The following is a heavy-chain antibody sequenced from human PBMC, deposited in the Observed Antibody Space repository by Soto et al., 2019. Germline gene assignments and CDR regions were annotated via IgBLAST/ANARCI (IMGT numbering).Heavy chain of an antibody. J-gene: IGHJ4*02. D-gene: IGHD3-3*01. Sequence: AAVKVSCKASGYTFTSYGSIWVRQAPRQGLEWMGWVSAYNGNTNYAQKLQGRVTMTTDTSTSTAYMELRSLRAEDTAVYYCAKAGPGPLYYDFWSGYYKVGDAGGDFDYWGQGTLVTVSA. V-gene: IGHV1-18*04. CDR3: AKAGPGPLYYDFWSGYYKVGDAGGDFDY. CDR1: GYTFTSYG. CDR2: VSAYNGNT.